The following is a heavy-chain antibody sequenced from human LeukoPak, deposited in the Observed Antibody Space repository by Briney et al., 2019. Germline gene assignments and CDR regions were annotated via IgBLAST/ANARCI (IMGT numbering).Heavy chain of an antibody. V-gene: IGHV3-48*01. Sequence: GGSLRLSCAASGFTFSSYSMNWVRQAPGKGLEWVSYISSSSSTIYYADSVKGRFTISRDNAKNSLYLQMNSLRAEDTAVYYCAKDTSWWEPRPYYMDVWGKGTTVTISS. CDR2: ISSSSSTI. CDR3: AKDTSWWEPRPYYMDV. J-gene: IGHJ6*03. CDR1: GFTFSSYS. D-gene: IGHD1-26*01.